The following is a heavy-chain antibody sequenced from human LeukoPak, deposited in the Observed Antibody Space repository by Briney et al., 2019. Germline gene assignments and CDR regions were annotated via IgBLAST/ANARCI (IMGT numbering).Heavy chain of an antibody. CDR2: ISAYNGNT. V-gene: IGHV1-18*01. J-gene: IGHJ4*02. CDR1: GYTFTSYG. CDR3: ARDRSMLPDY. D-gene: IGHD3-10*02. Sequence: ASVTVSCKASGYTFTSYGIGWVRQAHGQGLEWMGWISAYNGNTNYAQKLQGRVTMTTDTSTSTAYMELRSLRSDDTAVYYCARDRSMLPDYWGQGTLVTVSS.